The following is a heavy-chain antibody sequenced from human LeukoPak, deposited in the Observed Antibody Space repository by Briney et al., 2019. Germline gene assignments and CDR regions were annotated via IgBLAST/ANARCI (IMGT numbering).Heavy chain of an antibody. CDR2: ISWNSGSI. J-gene: IGHJ6*02. CDR3: AKDMAGVGNYYGMDV. V-gene: IGHV3-9*01. CDR1: GLTFDDYA. D-gene: IGHD2-15*01. Sequence: GGSLRLSCAASGLTFDDYAMHWVRQAPGKGLEWVSGISWNSGSIGYADSVKGRFTISRDNAKNSLYLQMNSLRAEDTALYYCAKDMAGVGNYYGMDVWGQGTTVTVSS.